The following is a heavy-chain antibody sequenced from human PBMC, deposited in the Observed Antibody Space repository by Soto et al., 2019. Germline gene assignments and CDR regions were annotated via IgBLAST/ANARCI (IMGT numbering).Heavy chain of an antibody. Sequence: LRLSCAASGFTFSSYAMHWVRQAPGKGLEWVAVISYDGSNKYYADSVKGRFTISRDNSKNTLYLQMNSLRAEDTAVYYCARDTRAIFGVVILYYYGMDVWGQGTTVTVSS. J-gene: IGHJ6*02. CDR1: GFTFSSYA. CDR3: ARDTRAIFGVVILYYYGMDV. D-gene: IGHD3-3*01. CDR2: ISYDGSNK. V-gene: IGHV3-30-3*01.